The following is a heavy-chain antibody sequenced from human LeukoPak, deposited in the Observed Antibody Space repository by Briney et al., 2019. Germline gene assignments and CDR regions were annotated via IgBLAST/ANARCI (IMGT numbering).Heavy chain of an antibody. CDR3: ARDQVLLWFGELKYYFDY. CDR2: ISSSGSTI. CDR1: GFTFSSYE. D-gene: IGHD3-10*01. Sequence: GGSLRLSCAASGFTFSSYEMNWVRQAPGKGLGWVSYISSSGSTIYYADSVKGRFTISRDNAKNSLYLQMNSLRAEDTAVYYCARDQVLLWFGELKYYFDYWGQGTLVTVSS. V-gene: IGHV3-48*03. J-gene: IGHJ4*02.